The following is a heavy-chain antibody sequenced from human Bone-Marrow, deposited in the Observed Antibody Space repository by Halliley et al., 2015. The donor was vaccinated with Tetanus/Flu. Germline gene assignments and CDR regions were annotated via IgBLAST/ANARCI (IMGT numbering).Heavy chain of an antibody. Sequence: GLEGLGEIYHGGSTNYNPPLESRAPISVAKSKNQFPLKLSSVTAADSAVYYCARWEPLYSFDYWGQGTLVTVSS. J-gene: IGHJ4*02. D-gene: IGHD1-26*01. V-gene: IGHV4-4*02. CDR2: IYHGGST. CDR3: ARWEPLYSFDY.